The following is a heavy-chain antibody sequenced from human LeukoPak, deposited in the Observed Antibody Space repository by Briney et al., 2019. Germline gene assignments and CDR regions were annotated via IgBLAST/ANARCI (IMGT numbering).Heavy chain of an antibody. CDR3: ARVGAPDAFDI. V-gene: IGHV4-59*11. CDR2: IYYSGST. Sequence: PSETLSLTCTVSGGSISSHYWSWIRQPPGKGLEWIGYIYYSGSTNYNPSLKSRVTISVDTSKNQFSLKLSSVTAADTAVYYCARVGAPDAFDIWGQGTMVTVSS. D-gene: IGHD1-26*01. CDR1: GGSISSHY. J-gene: IGHJ3*02.